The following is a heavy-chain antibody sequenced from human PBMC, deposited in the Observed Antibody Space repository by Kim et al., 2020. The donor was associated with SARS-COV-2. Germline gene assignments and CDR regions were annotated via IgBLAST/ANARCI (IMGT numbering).Heavy chain of an antibody. Sequence: PTLVNPTQTLTMTCTLPGFSLSTRGMCVSWIRQPPGRALEWLARIDWDDDKYYTTSLKTRLAISKDTPRNQVVLTMTNVDPVDTGTYYRARTSGKGYCTTTSCLRGGWFDPWGQGTLVTVSS. J-gene: IGHJ5*02. CDR2: IDWDDDK. D-gene: IGHD2-2*01. V-gene: IGHV2-70*11. CDR1: GFSLSTRGMC. CDR3: ARTSGKGYCTTTSCLRGGWFDP.